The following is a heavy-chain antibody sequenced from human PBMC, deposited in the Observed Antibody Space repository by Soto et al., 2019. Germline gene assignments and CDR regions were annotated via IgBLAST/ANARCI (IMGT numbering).Heavy chain of an antibody. CDR1: GGSISSYY. CDR3: GRDIVVVPAHFYYGMDV. CDR2: IYYTGST. Sequence: PSETLSLTCTVSGGSISSYYWSWIRQPPGKGLEWIGCIYYTGSTNYNPSLKSRVTISVDTSNNQFSLKLSSVTAADTAVYYCGRDIVVVPAHFYYGMDVWGQGTTVTVSS. J-gene: IGHJ6*02. D-gene: IGHD2-2*01. V-gene: IGHV4-59*01.